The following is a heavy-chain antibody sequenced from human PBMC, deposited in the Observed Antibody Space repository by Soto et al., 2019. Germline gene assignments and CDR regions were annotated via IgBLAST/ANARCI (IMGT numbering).Heavy chain of an antibody. CDR3: ARRYGSAFDI. CDR2: IYYSGST. CDR1: GGSISSYY. D-gene: IGHD4-17*01. Sequence: SQTLSLTCTVSGGSISSYYWSWIRQPPGKGLEWIGYIYYSGSTNYNPSLKSRVTISVDTSKNQFSLKLSSVTAADTAVYYCARRYGSAFDIWGQGTMVTVSS. J-gene: IGHJ3*02. V-gene: IGHV4-59*01.